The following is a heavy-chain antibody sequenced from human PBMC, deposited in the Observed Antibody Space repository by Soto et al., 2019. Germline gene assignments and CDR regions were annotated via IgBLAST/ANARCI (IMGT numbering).Heavy chain of an antibody. CDR1: GGSFSGYI. J-gene: IGHJ4*02. D-gene: IGHD2-21*01. CDR3: ATLPPRVVVSVLPIPT. CDR2: INHSGSS. Sequence: PSETLSLTCAVSGGSFSGYIWTWIRQTPGKGLQWIGQINHSGSSIYNPSLKNRVTISTMSNNKFSLELNSLTAADAAMYYCATLPPRVVVSVLPIPTWGQGTQVTVSS. V-gene: IGHV4-34*01.